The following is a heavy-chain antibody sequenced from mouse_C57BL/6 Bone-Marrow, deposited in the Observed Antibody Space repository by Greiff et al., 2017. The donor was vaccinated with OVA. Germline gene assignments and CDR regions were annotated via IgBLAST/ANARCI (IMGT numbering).Heavy chain of an antibody. J-gene: IGHJ4*01. CDR3: ARSYDSNYVLYYYAMDY. CDR1: GYSFTDYN. Sequence: VQLQQSGPELVKPGASVKISCKASGYSFTDYNMNWVKQSNGKSLEWIGVINPNYGTTSYNQKFKGKATLTVDQSSSTAYMQLNSLTSEDSAVYYWARSYDSNYVLYYYAMDYWGQGTSVTVSS. V-gene: IGHV1-39*01. CDR2: INPNYGTT. D-gene: IGHD2-5*01.